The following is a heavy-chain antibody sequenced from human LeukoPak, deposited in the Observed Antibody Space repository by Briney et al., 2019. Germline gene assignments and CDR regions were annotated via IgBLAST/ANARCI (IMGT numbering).Heavy chain of an antibody. J-gene: IGHJ3*02. CDR1: GFTFSSHG. CDR2: IWYDGSDK. D-gene: IGHD4-23*01. Sequence: GRSLRLSCAASGFTFSSHGMHWVRQAPGKGLEWVAVIWYDGSDKYYADSVKGRFTISRDNSKNTLYLQMNSLRAEDTAVYYCAKSPAVDAAFDIWGQGTMVTVSS. V-gene: IGHV3-33*06. CDR3: AKSPAVDAAFDI.